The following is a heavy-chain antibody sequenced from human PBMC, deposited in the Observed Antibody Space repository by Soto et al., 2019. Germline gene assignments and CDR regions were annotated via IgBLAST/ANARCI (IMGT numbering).Heavy chain of an antibody. D-gene: IGHD3-9*01. CDR1: GGSISSSSYY. V-gene: IGHV4-39*01. CDR2: IYYSGST. CDR3: AGQPRFLPGYPAPFAY. Sequence: SETLSLTCTVSGGSISSSSYYWGWIRQPPGKGLEWIGSIYYSGSTYYNPSLKSRVTISVDTSKNQFSLKLSSVTAADTAVYYWAGQPRFLPGYPAPFAYGGQGPRVPVSS. J-gene: IGHJ4*02.